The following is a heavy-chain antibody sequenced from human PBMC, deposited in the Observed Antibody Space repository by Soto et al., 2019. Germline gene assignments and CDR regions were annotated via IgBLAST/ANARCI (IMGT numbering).Heavy chain of an antibody. CDR1: GFSFGDYA. CDR2: ITSKAYGGTT. D-gene: IGHD3-10*01. V-gene: IGHV3-49*03. CDR3: AKAYYYGSGSYYPQAYYYYYGMDV. J-gene: IGHJ6*02. Sequence: PGGSLRLSCTGSGFSFGDYAMVWFRQAPGKGLEWVGFITSKAYGGTTEFAPSVKGRFMISRDDSKSIAYLQMNSLKAEDTAMYYCAKAYYYGSGSYYPQAYYYYYGMDVWGQGTTVTVSS.